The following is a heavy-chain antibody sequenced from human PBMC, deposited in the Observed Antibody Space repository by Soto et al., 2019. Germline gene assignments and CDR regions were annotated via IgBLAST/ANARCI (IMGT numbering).Heavy chain of an antibody. Sequence: ELLTTCFQVSGYSFTSRWIGLVRQMPGKGLEWMRIIYPGDSDTRYSPSFQGLVTISVDKSISTAYLQWSSVKASDTAMYYCERHIYESSGYRYFDFWGQGTPVTVSS. CDR2: IYPGDSDT. CDR3: ERHIYESSGYRYFDF. V-gene: IGHV5-51*01. D-gene: IGHD3-22*01. CDR1: GYSFTSRW. J-gene: IGHJ4*02.